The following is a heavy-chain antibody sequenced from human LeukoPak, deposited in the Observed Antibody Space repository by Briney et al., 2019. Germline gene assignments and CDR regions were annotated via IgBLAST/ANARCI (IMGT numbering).Heavy chain of an antibody. Sequence: GGSLRLSCAASGFIFSAYSMNWVRQAPGKGLEWVSYISSSTSSIYYADSVKGRFTISRDNAKNSLYLQMNSLRAEDTAVYYCARAQDIVVVSNWFDPWGQGTLVTVSS. CDR3: ARAQDIVVVSNWFDP. J-gene: IGHJ5*02. CDR2: ISSSTSSI. V-gene: IGHV3-48*04. CDR1: GFIFSAYS. D-gene: IGHD2-15*01.